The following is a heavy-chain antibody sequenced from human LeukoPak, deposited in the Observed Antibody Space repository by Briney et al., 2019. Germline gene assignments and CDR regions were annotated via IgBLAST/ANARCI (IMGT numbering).Heavy chain of an antibody. CDR2: IYYSGST. Sequence: PSETLSLTCAVYGGSFSGYYWSWLRQPPGKGLEWIAYIYYSGSTNYNPSLKSRVTISVDTSKNQFSLKLSSVTAADTAVYYCARVYYSNSYDYWYFDLWGRGTLVTVSS. CDR1: GGSFSGYY. V-gene: IGHV4-59*01. CDR3: ARVYYSNSYDYWYFDL. J-gene: IGHJ2*01. D-gene: IGHD6-13*01.